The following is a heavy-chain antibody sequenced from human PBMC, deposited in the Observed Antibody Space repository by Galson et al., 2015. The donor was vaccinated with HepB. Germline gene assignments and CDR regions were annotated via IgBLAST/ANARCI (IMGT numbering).Heavy chain of an antibody. CDR3: ARDVGYCSSTSCSTRYYYYMDV. D-gene: IGHD2-2*01. Sequence: QSGAEVKKPGESLRISCKGSGYSFTSYWISWVRQMPGKGLEWMGRIDPSDSYTNYSPSFQGHVTISADKSISTAYLQWSSLKASDTAMYYCARDVGYCSSTSCSTRYYYYMDVWGKGTTVTVSS. CDR1: GYSFTSYW. V-gene: IGHV5-10-1*01. J-gene: IGHJ6*03. CDR2: IDPSDSYT.